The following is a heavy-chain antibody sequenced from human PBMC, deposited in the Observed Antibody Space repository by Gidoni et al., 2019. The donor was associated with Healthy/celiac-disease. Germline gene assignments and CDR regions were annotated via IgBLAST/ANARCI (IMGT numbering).Heavy chain of an antibody. V-gene: IGHV1-69*01. D-gene: IGHD3-22*01. CDR1: GGTFSSYA. J-gene: IGHJ6*02. CDR2: IIPIFGTA. Sequence: QVQLVQSGAEVKKPGSSVKVSCQASGGTFSSYAISWVRQATGQGLEWMGGIIPIFGTANYAQKFQGRVTITADESTSTAYMELSILRSEDTAVYYCARENGSGYSYYYYYGMDVWGQGTTVTVSS. CDR3: ARENGSGYSYYYYYGMDV.